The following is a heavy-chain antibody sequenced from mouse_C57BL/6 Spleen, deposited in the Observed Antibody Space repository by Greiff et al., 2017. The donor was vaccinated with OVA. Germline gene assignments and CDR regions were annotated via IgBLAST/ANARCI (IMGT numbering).Heavy chain of an antibody. D-gene: IGHD1-1*01. J-gene: IGHJ3*01. Sequence: EVMLVESEGGLVQPGSSMKLSCTASGFTFSDYYMAWVRQVPEKGLEWVANINYDGSSTYYLDSLKSRFIISRDNAKNILYLQMSSLKSEDTATYYCARGGLGGSGFAYWGQGTLVTVSA. CDR2: INYDGSST. V-gene: IGHV5-16*01. CDR3: ARGGLGGSGFAY. CDR1: GFTFSDYY.